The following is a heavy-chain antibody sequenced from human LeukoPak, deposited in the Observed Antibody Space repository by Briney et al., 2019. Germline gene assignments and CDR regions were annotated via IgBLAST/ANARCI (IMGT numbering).Heavy chain of an antibody. V-gene: IGHV1-2*02. J-gene: IGHJ2*01. D-gene: IGHD6-19*01. CDR3: ARDGEAVAGTRLPSYWYFDP. Sequence: GASVKVSCKASEYTFTGYYMYWVRQAPGQGLEGMGWINPNSGGTNYAQKFQGRVTITRDTSISTAYMELSRLRSDDAAVYYCARDGEAVAGTRLPSYWYFDPWGRGTLVTVSS. CDR1: EYTFTGYY. CDR2: INPNSGGT.